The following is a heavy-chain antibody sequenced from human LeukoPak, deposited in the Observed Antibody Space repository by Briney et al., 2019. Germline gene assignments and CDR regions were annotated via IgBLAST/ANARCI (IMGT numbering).Heavy chain of an antibody. J-gene: IGHJ3*02. CDR1: GYSISSGYY. CDR3: ARDERGVIINPGAFDI. D-gene: IGHD3-10*01. V-gene: IGHV4-38-2*02. Sequence: PSETLSLTCAVSGYSISSGYYWGWIRQPPGKGLEWIGGIYHSGSTYYNPSLKSRVTISVDTSKNQFSLKLSSVTAADTAVYYCARDERGVIINPGAFDIWGQGTMVTVSS. CDR2: IYHSGST.